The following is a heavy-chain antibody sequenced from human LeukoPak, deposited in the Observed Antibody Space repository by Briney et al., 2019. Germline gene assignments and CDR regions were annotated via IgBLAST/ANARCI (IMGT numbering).Heavy chain of an antibody. CDR1: GGSISSYY. CDR2: IYYSGST. J-gene: IGHJ4*02. V-gene: IGHV4-59*01. Sequence: PSETLSLTCTVSGGSISSYYWSWIRQPPGKGLEWIGYIYYSGSTNYNPSLKSRVTISVDTSKNQFSLKLSSVTAADTAVYYCARDCGSSWPRAFDYWGQGTLVTVSS. D-gene: IGHD6-13*01. CDR3: ARDCGSSWPRAFDY.